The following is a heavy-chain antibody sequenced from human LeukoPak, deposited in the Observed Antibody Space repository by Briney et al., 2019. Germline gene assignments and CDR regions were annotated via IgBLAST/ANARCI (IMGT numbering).Heavy chain of an antibody. CDR1: GFTFSSYW. CDR3: ARDVTLGTIVVVMFYFDY. CDR2: IKQDGSEK. J-gene: IGHJ4*02. D-gene: IGHD3-22*01. V-gene: IGHV3-7*01. Sequence: QPGGSLRLSCAASGFTFSSYWMSWVRQAPGKALEWVANIKQDGSEKYYVDSVKGRFTISRDNAKNSLYLQMNSLRAEDTAVYYCARDVTLGTIVVVMFYFDYWGQGTLVTVSS.